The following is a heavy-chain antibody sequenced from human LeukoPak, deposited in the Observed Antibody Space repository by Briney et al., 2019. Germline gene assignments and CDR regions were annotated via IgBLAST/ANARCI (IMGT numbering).Heavy chain of an antibody. J-gene: IGHJ4*02. CDR3: AKVKYSSSSYTFHYYFDY. CDR2: ISGSGGST. V-gene: IGHV3-23*01. CDR1: GFTFSSYA. D-gene: IGHD6-6*01. Sequence: GGSLRLSCAASGFTFSSYAMSWVHQAPGKGLEWVSAISGSGGSTYYADSVKGRFTISRDNSKNTLYLQMNSLRAEDTAVYYCAKVKYSSSSYTFHYYFDYWGQGTLVTVSS.